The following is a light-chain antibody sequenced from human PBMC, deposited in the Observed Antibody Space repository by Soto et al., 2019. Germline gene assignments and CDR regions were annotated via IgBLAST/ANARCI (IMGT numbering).Light chain of an antibody. CDR3: QQRSNWLT. Sequence: EIVLTQSPATLSLSPGERATLSCRASQSVSSYLAWYQQKPGQAPRLLIYDASNRATGIPARFSGSGSETDFTLTISSLEPEDFAVYYCQQRSNWLTFGGGTKVAIK. J-gene: IGKJ4*01. V-gene: IGKV3-11*01. CDR1: QSVSSY. CDR2: DAS.